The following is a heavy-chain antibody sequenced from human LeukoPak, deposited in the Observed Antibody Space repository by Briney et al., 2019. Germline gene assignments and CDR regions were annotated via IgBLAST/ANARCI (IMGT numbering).Heavy chain of an antibody. D-gene: IGHD3-22*01. CDR3: ASVWYYYDSSGRPLGDFDY. Sequence: GGSLRLSCAASGFTFSSYAMHWVRQAPGKGLEWVAVISYDGSNKYYADSVKGRFTISRDNSKNTLYLQMNSLRAEDTAVYYCASVWYYYDSSGRPLGDFDYWGQGTLVTVSS. J-gene: IGHJ4*02. V-gene: IGHV3-30-3*01. CDR1: GFTFSSYA. CDR2: ISYDGSNK.